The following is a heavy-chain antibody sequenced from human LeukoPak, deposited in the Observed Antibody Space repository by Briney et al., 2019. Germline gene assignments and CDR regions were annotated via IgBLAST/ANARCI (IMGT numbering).Heavy chain of an antibody. V-gene: IGHV3-53*01. Sequence: GGSLRLSCAASGFTASRHYMSWVRQAPGKGLEWVSIIYSPGGTYYADSVKGRFTISRENSKNTLYLQMNSLRAEDTAVYYCAKSLGGWQSTPYYYGMDVWGQGTTVTVSS. CDR3: AKSLGGWQSTPYYYGMDV. D-gene: IGHD3-16*01. CDR2: IYSPGGT. CDR1: GFTASRHY. J-gene: IGHJ6*02.